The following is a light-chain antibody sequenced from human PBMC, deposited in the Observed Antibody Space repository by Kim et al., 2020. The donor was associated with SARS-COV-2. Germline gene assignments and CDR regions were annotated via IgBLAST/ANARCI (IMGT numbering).Light chain of an antibody. J-gene: IGKJ2*03. CDR3: QQSYSTPLHS. CDR2: AAS. V-gene: IGKV1-39*01. CDR1: QNIGTY. Sequence: ASVGGRATITGRASQNIGTYLNWYQQKPGKAPPLLIYAASSLRSGVPSRFSGSGSGTDFTLTIGSLQPDDFATYYCQQSYSTPLHSFGQGTKLEI.